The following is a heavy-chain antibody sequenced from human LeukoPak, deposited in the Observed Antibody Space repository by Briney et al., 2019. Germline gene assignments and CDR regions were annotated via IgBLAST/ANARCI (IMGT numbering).Heavy chain of an antibody. J-gene: IGHJ5*02. Sequence: GASVKVSCKASGYTFTGYYMHWVRRAPGQGLEWMGWINPNSGGTNYAQKFQGRVTMTRDTSISTAYMELSRLRSDDTAVYYCGRGGCGGVSCTLLYSFNTWGQGTLVTASS. CDR1: GYTFTGYY. CDR2: INPNSGGT. D-gene: IGHD2-15*01. V-gene: IGHV1-2*02. CDR3: GRGGCGGVSCTLLYSFNT.